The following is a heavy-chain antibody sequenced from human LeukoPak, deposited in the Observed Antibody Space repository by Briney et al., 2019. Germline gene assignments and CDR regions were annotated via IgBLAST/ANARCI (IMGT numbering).Heavy chain of an antibody. Sequence: SETLSLTSTVSGGSISSSSYYWGWIRQPPGKGLEWIGSINYSGSTYYNPSLKSRVTISVDTSKNQFSLKLSSVTAADTAVYYCARPDQRGYTYGYSAFDIWGQGTMVTVSS. CDR1: GGSISSSSYY. CDR2: INYSGST. CDR3: ARPDQRGYTYGYSAFDI. V-gene: IGHV4-39*01. D-gene: IGHD5-18*01. J-gene: IGHJ3*02.